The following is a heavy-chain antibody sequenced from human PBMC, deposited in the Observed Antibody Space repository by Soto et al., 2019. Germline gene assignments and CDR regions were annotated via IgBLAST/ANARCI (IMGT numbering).Heavy chain of an antibody. CDR2: ISYDGSNK. Sequence: QVQLVESGGGVVQPGRSLRLSCAASGFTFSSYGMHWVRQAPGKGLEWVAVISYDGSNKYYADSVKGRFTISRDNSKNTLYLQMNSLRAEDTAVYYCATILQLGDYAYYYYGMDVWGQGTTVTVSS. D-gene: IGHD4-17*01. CDR3: ATILQLGDYAYYYYGMDV. V-gene: IGHV3-30*03. CDR1: GFTFSSYG. J-gene: IGHJ6*02.